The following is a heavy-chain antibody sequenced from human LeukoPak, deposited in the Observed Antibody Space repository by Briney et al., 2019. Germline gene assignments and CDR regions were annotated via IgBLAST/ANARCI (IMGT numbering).Heavy chain of an antibody. CDR2: IIPILGIA. CDR1: GGTFSSYA. V-gene: IGHV1-69*04. J-gene: IGHJ5*02. CDR3: ARHDYDIFSAWFDP. D-gene: IGHD3-9*01. Sequence: SVKVSCKASGGTFSSYAISWVRQAPGQGLEWMGRIIPILGIANYAQKFQGRVTITADKSTSTAYMELSSLRPEDTAVYYCARHDYDIFSAWFDPWGQGTLVTVSS.